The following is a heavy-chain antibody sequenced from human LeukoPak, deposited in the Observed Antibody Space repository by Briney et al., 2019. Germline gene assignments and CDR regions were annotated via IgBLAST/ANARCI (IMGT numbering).Heavy chain of an antibody. J-gene: IGHJ1*01. D-gene: IGHD3-22*01. Sequence: AGGSLRLSCAASGFTVSSNYMSWVRQAPGKGLEWVSVIYSGGSTYYADSVKGRFTISRDNSKNTLYLQMNSLRAEDTAVYYCAREANYYDSSGYGYFQHWGQGTLVTVSS. CDR1: GFTVSSNY. V-gene: IGHV3-53*01. CDR2: IYSGGST. CDR3: AREANYYDSSGYGYFQH.